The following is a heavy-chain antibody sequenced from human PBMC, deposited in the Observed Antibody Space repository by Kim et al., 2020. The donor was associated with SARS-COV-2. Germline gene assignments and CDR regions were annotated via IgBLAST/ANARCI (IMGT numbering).Heavy chain of an antibody. CDR2: IIPIFGTA. J-gene: IGHJ4*02. Sequence: SVKVSCKASGGTFSSYAISWVRQAPGQGLEWMGGIIPIFGTANYAQKFQGRVTITADESTSTAYMELSSLRSEDTAVYYCATPGGYSSSWYLGYWGQGTLVTVSS. V-gene: IGHV1-69*13. CDR3: ATPGGYSSSWYLGY. D-gene: IGHD6-13*01. CDR1: GGTFSSYA.